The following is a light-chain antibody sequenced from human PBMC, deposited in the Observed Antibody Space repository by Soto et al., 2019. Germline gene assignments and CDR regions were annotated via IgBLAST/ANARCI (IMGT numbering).Light chain of an antibody. J-gene: IGLJ1*01. Sequence: QSVLTQPPSVSAAPGLKVTISCSGSSSNIGGNSVSWYQQLPGTAPKLLIYDDNKRPSGIPDRFSGSKSGTSATLGITGFQTEDEADYYCGSWDSSLSAYVFGTGTKVTVL. CDR2: DDN. CDR3: GSWDSSLSAYV. V-gene: IGLV1-51*01. CDR1: SSNIGGNS.